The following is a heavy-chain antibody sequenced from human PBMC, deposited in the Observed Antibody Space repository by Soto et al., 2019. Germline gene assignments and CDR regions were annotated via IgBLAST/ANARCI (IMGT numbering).Heavy chain of an antibody. V-gene: IGHV4-59*08. CDR3: ARHATRSYDY. J-gene: IGHJ4*02. Sequence: PSETMSLTCTASRGSISTYYWSWIRQPPGKGPECIGYIYYNGNTNYNPSLKSRVTISVDTSKNQFTLNLNSVTAADTAVYYCARHATRSYDYWGQGTPVTVSS. CDR1: RGSISTYY. CDR2: IYYNGNT.